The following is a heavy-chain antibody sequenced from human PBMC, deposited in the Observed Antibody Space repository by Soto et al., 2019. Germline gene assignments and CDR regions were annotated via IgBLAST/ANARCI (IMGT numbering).Heavy chain of an antibody. CDR3: AKLQGADTYYYGMDV. Sequence: GGSLRLSCAASGFTFSSYAMSWVRQAPGKGLEWVSVISGSGGSTDYADSVKGRFTISRDKSKNTLSLQTNSLRAEDTAVYYCAKLQGADTYYYGMDVWGPGTTVTVSS. J-gene: IGHJ6*02. CDR2: ISGSGGST. V-gene: IGHV3-23*01. CDR1: GFTFSSYA.